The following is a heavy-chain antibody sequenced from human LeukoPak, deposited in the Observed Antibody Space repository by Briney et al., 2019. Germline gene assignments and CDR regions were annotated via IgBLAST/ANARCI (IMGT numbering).Heavy chain of an antibody. CDR1: GFXXXTYA. D-gene: IGHD2-15*01. CDR2: ISGSGGRT. CDR3: ARVKRDCSGGSCYSFDY. Sequence: SGFXXXTYAINWVRQAPGKGLEWVSAISGSGGRTYYSDSVKGRFTISRDNSKNTLYLQMNSLRAEDTAVYYCARVKRDCSGGSCYSFDYWGQGTLVTVSS. J-gene: IGHJ4*02. V-gene: IGHV3-23*01.